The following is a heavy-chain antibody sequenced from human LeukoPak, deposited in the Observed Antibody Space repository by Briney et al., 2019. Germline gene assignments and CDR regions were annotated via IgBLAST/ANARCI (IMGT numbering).Heavy chain of an antibody. CDR2: INPNSGGT. Sequence: ASVKVSCKASGYTFTGYYMHWVRQAPGQGLEWMGWINPNSGGTNYAQKFQGRVTMTRDTSISTAYMELRSLRSDDTAVDYCARDAEWELPSPAEYFQHWGQGTLVTVSS. V-gene: IGHV1-2*02. CDR1: GYTFTGYY. J-gene: IGHJ1*01. CDR3: ARDAEWELPSPAEYFQH. D-gene: IGHD1-26*01.